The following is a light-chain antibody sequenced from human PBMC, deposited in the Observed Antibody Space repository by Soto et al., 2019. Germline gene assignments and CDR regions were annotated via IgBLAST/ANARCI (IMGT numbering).Light chain of an antibody. CDR3: QQYGSSPWT. V-gene: IGKV3-20*01. Sequence: ETVLTQSPGTLSLSPGERATLSCRASHTIRSNYLAWYRQTPGQAPRLLIYGASNRATGIADRFSGSGSGTDFTLIISRLEPEEFALYYCQQYGSSPWTFGQGTKVEIK. CDR1: HTIRSNY. CDR2: GAS. J-gene: IGKJ1*01.